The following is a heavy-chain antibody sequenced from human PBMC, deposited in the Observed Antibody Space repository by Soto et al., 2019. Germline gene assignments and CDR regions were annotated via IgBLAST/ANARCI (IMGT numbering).Heavy chain of an antibody. CDR2: IYPGDSDT. CDR3: AGHPNDCWSGYFRRGWFDP. D-gene: IGHD3-3*01. Sequence: GESLKISCKGSGDSFSNYWSAWVRQMPGKGLEWMGIIYPGDSDTRYSPSFQGQVNISADTSINTVYLQWSSLKDSDTAMYYCAGHPNDCWSGYFRRGWFDPWGQGTLVTVS. J-gene: IGHJ5*02. V-gene: IGHV5-51*01. CDR1: GDSFSNYW.